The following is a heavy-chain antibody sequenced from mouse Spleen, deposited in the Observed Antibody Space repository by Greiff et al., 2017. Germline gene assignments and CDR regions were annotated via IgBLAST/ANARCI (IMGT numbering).Heavy chain of an antibody. CDR2: FYPGSGSI. D-gene: IGHD1-1*01. CDR1: GYTFTEYT. V-gene: IGHV1-62-2*01. CDR3: ARHEEDYYGSSPYYAMDY. J-gene: IGHJ4*01. Sequence: VKLQESGAELVKPGASVKLSCKASGYTFTEYTIHWVKQRSGQGLEWIGWFYPGSGSIKYNEKFKDKATLTADKSSSTVYMELSRLTSEDSAVYFCARHEEDYYGSSPYYAMDYWGQGTSVTVSS.